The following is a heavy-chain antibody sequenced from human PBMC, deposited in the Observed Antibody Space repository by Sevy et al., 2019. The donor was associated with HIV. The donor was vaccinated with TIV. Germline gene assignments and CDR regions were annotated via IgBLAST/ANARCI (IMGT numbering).Heavy chain of an antibody. Sequence: ASVKVSCKVSGYTLTELSMHWVRQAPGKGLEWMGGFDPEDGETIYAQKFQGRVTMTEDTSTDTAYMEFSSLRSEDTAVYYCATSGLVDYYDSSGYLKNWGQGTLVTVSS. J-gene: IGHJ4*02. D-gene: IGHD3-22*01. V-gene: IGHV1-24*01. CDR3: ATSGLVDYYDSSGYLKN. CDR2: FDPEDGET. CDR1: GYTLTELS.